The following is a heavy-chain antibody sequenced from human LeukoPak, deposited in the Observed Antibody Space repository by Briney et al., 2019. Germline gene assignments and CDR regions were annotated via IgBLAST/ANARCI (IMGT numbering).Heavy chain of an antibody. Sequence: GGSLRLSCAASGFTFDDYAMHWVQQAPGKGLEWVSGISWNSGSIGYADSVKGRFTISRDNAKNSLYLQMNSLRAEDTALYYCAKDIFYDSSGHIAGGYFDYWGQGTLVTVSS. J-gene: IGHJ4*02. CDR2: ISWNSGSI. CDR1: GFTFDDYA. V-gene: IGHV3-9*01. CDR3: AKDIFYDSSGHIAGGYFDY. D-gene: IGHD3-22*01.